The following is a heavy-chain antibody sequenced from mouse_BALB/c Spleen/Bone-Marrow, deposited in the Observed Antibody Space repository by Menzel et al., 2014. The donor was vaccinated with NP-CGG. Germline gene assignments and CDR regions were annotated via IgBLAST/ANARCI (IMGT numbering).Heavy chain of an antibody. CDR1: GFTFSSYT. CDR2: ISSGGSYT. CDR3: TREDTNWDFDY. J-gene: IGHJ2*01. V-gene: IGHV5-6-4*01. Sequence: EVKLVESGGGLVKPGGSLKLSCAASGFTFSSYTMSWVRQTPEKRLEWVATISSGGSYTYYPDSVKGRFTISRDNAKNPLYLQMSSLKAEDTAMYYCTREDTNWDFDYWGQGTTLTVSS. D-gene: IGHD4-1*01.